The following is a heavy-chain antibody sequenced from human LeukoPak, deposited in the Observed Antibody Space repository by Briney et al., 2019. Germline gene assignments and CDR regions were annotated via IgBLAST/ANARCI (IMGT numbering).Heavy chain of an antibody. V-gene: IGHV1-69*04. J-gene: IGHJ6*02. CDR2: IIPIFGIA. CDR3: ARSGIFGVGHYYYGMDV. Sequence: GASVKVSCKASGGTFSSYAISCVRQAPGQGLEWLGRIIPIFGIANYAQKFQGRVTITADKSTSAAYMELSSLRSEDTAVYYCARSGIFGVGHYYYGMDVWGQGATVTVSS. CDR1: GGTFSSYA. D-gene: IGHD3-3*01.